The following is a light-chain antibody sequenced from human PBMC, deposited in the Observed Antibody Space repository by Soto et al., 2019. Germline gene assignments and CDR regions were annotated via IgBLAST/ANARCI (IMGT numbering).Light chain of an antibody. V-gene: IGLV2-14*01. Sequence: QSVLTQPASVSGSPGQSITISCTGTSSDVGGYNYVSWYQQHPGKAPKLMIYEVSNRPSGVSNRFSGSKSGNTASLTISGLQAEDEADYYCSSYTSSSTPLVFGTGNKVTVL. CDR1: SSDVGGYNY. CDR3: SSYTSSSTPLV. J-gene: IGLJ1*01. CDR2: EVS.